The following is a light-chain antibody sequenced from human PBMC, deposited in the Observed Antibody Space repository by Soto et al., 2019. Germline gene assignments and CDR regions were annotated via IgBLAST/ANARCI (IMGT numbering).Light chain of an antibody. CDR2: GAS. Sequence: EIVLTQSPGTLSLSPGERATLSCRASQSVASIYLTWYQQNPGQAPRLLISGASSRAAGIPDRFSGSGSGTDFTLTISRLEPEDFAVYYCQQYAGSPSTFGGGTKVEIK. CDR3: QQYAGSPST. CDR1: QSVASIY. V-gene: IGKV3-20*01. J-gene: IGKJ4*01.